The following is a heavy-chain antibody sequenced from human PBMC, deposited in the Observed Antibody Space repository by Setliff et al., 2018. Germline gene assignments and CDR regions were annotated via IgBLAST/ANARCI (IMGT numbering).Heavy chain of an antibody. J-gene: IGHJ5*02. V-gene: IGHV4-31*03. CDR2: IYYSGST. Sequence: SETLSLTCTVSGGSISSGGYYWSWIRQHPGKGLEWIGYIYYSGSTYYNPSLKSRVTISVDTSKNQFSLKLSSVAAADTAVYYCARHPTGFPNWFDVWGQGTLVTVSS. D-gene: IGHD3-9*01. CDR3: ARHPTGFPNWFDV. CDR1: GGSISSGGYY.